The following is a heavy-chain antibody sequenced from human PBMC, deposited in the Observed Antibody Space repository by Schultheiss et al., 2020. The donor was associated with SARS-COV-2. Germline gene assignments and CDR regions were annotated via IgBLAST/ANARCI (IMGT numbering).Heavy chain of an antibody. CDR1: GFTFSSYA. D-gene: IGHD2-2*01. J-gene: IGHJ4*02. Sequence: GGSLRLSCAASGFTFSSYAMSWVRQAPGKGLEWVSSISSSSSYIYYADSVKGRFTISRDNAKNSLYLQMNSLKTEDTAVYYCTTDWQYQLLSAWRIDYWGQGTLVTVSS. CDR3: TTDWQYQLLSAWRIDY. V-gene: IGHV3-21*03. CDR2: ISSSSSYI.